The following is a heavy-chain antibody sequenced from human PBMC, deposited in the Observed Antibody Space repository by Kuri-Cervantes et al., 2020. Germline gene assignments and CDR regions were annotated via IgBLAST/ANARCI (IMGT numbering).Heavy chain of an antibody. V-gene: IGHV5-51*01. CDR3: ARPYSGYVSYFDY. CDR2: IYPGDSDT. D-gene: IGHD5-12*01. CDR1: GYTFRSHW. Sequence: GESLKISCEGSGYTFRSHWVGWVRQMPGKGLEWMGIIYPGDSDTRYSPSFQGQVTISADKSTSTAYLQWRSLKASDTAMYYCARPYSGYVSYFDYWGQGTLVTVSS. J-gene: IGHJ4*02.